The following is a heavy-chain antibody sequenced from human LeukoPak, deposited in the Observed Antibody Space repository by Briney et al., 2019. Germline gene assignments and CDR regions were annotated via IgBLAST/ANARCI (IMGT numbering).Heavy chain of an antibody. J-gene: IGHJ3*02. V-gene: IGHV1-58*02. CDR2: IVVGSGNT. CDR3: AVIAGYCSSASCLPGFDI. CDR1: GFTFISSA. Sequence: ASVKVSCKASGFTFISSAMQWVRQVRGQRLEWIGWIVVGSGNTNYAQKFQERVTISRDMSTSTAYLELISLRSEDTAIYYCAVIAGYCSSASCLPGFDIWGQGTMVTVSS. D-gene: IGHD2-2*01.